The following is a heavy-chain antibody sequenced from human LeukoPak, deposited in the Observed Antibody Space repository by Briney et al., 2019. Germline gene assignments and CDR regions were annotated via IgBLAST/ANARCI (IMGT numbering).Heavy chain of an antibody. J-gene: IGHJ5*02. CDR1: GYTSTSYD. D-gene: IGHD3-9*01. Sequence: ASVKVSCKASGYTSTSYDINWVRQATGQGLEWMGWMNPNSGNTGYAQKFQGRVTMTRNTSISTAYMELSSLRSEDTAVYYCARGPAGLRYFDWLLKSSWFDPWGQGTLVTVSS. V-gene: IGHV1-8*01. CDR2: MNPNSGNT. CDR3: ARGPAGLRYFDWLLKSSWFDP.